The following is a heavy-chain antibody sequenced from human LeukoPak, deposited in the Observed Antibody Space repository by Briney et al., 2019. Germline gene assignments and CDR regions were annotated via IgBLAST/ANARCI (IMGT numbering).Heavy chain of an antibody. CDR1: GFTFSDHY. CDR3: ARVTTLTDYYYDY. J-gene: IGHJ4*02. V-gene: IGHV3-72*01. CDR2: TRNKAKSYTT. Sequence: GGSLRLSCAASGFTFSDHYMDWVRQTPGKGLEWVGRTRNKAKSYTTEYAASVKGRFTISRDGSKSSLFLQMKSLKTEDTAVYYCARVTTLTDYYYDYWGQGTLVTVSS. D-gene: IGHD4-17*01.